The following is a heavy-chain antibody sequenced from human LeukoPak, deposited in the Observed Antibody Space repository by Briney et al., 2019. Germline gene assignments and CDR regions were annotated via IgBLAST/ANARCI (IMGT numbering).Heavy chain of an antibody. CDR2: ISTTGSTI. D-gene: IGHD3-10*01. J-gene: IGHJ6*02. CDR3: ARGSDGRGVTYYYYYAMDV. Sequence: PGGSLRLSCAASGFTFSSYAMHWVRQAPGKGPDWVSYISTTGSTIYYADSVKGRFTISRDNAKNSLFLQMDSLRAEDTAVYYCARGSDGRGVTYYYYYAMDVWGQGTTVTVSS. CDR1: GFTFSSYA. V-gene: IGHV3-48*03.